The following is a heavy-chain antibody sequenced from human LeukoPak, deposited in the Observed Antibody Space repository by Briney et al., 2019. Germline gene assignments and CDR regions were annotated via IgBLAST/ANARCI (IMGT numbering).Heavy chain of an antibody. CDR1: GFIFSSYA. Sequence: GGSLRLSCAASGFIFSSYALSWVRQAPGKGLEWVSAISGSGGSTHYADFVKGRFTISRDNSKNTLYLQMNSLRAEDTAVYYCAKDSYTVVTPYYFDYWGQGTLVTVSS. CDR2: ISGSGGST. D-gene: IGHD4-23*01. J-gene: IGHJ4*02. CDR3: AKDSYTVVTPYYFDY. V-gene: IGHV3-23*01.